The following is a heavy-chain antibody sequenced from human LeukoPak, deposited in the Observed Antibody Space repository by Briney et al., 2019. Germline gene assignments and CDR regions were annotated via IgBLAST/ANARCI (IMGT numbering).Heavy chain of an antibody. CDR1: GFTFSNLW. D-gene: IGHD6-19*01. CDR2: IKQDASDI. V-gene: IGHV3-7*05. Sequence: PGRSLRLSCAASGFTFSNLWMSWVRQAPGKGLESVANIKQDASDIYYVDSVKGRFTISRDNAKSSLYLQTSRLTAEDTGVYYCAAGSGWLIDSWGQGTLVTVSS. J-gene: IGHJ4*02. CDR3: AAGSGWLIDS.